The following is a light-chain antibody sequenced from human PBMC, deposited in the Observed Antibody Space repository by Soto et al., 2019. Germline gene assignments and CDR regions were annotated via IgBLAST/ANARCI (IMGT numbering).Light chain of an antibody. V-gene: IGLV2-14*01. CDR3: SSYTSSSTPYA. Sequence: LTHPASGTGSPGQSITITCTGTSSDVDGYNYVSWYQQHPGKAPKLMIYEVSNRPSGVSNRFSGSKSGNTASLTISGFQSEEEAEYYCSSYTSSSTPYAFGNGTKVTVL. J-gene: IGLJ1*01. CDR1: SSDVDGYNY. CDR2: EVS.